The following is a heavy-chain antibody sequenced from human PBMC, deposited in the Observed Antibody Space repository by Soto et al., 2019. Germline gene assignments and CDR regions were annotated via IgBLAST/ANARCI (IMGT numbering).Heavy chain of an antibody. CDR3: ARAHRSGWIYYFDY. J-gene: IGHJ4*02. Sequence: SETLSLTCTVSGGSISSYCWSWIRQPPGKGLEWIGYIYYSGSTNYNPSLKSRVTISVATSKNQFSLNLSSVTAADTAVYYCARAHRSGWIYYFDYLGQGTLVTVSS. V-gene: IGHV4-59*01. CDR1: GGSISSYC. CDR2: IYYSGST. D-gene: IGHD6-19*01.